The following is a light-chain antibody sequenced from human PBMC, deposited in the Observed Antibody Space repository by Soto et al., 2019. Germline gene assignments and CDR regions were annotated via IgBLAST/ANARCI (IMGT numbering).Light chain of an antibody. Sequence: ILFAHSPSFLSAPVGERVTITFRASQGINSHLAWYQQEPGKAPKLMIYAASTLQSGVPSRFSGSGSGTDFTLTISSLEAEDSAVYYCQQRSNWPSITFGQGTRLEIK. CDR2: AAS. CDR1: QGINSH. J-gene: IGKJ5*01. V-gene: IGKV1-9*01. CDR3: QQRSNWPSIT.